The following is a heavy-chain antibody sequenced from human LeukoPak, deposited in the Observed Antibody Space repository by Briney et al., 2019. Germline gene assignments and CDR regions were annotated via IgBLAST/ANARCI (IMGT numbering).Heavy chain of an antibody. CDR3: AREDIAAAGTTWYFDL. J-gene: IGHJ2*01. CDR1: GYTFTGYY. D-gene: IGHD6-13*01. V-gene: IGHV1-2*02. Sequence: ASVKVSCKASGYTFTGYYMHWVRQAPGQGLEWMGWINPNSGGTNYAQKFQGRVTMTRDASISTAYMELSRLRSDDTAVYYCAREDIAAAGTTWYFDLWGRGTLVTVSS. CDR2: INPNSGGT.